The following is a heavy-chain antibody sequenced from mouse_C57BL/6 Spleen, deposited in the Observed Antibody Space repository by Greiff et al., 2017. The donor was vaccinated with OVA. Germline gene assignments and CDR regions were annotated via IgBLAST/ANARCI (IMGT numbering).Heavy chain of an antibody. J-gene: IGHJ4*01. CDR1: GYTFTSYW. CDR2: IDPSDSYT. V-gene: IGHV1-69*01. D-gene: IGHD2-5*01. CDR3: ARIGTYYSNYDAMDY. Sequence: VQLQQPGAELVMPGASVKLSCKASGYTFTSYWMHWVKQRPGQGLEWIGEIDPSDSYTNYNQKFKGKSTLTVDKSSSTAYMQLSSLTSEDSAVYYCARIGTYYSNYDAMDYWGQGTSDTVSS.